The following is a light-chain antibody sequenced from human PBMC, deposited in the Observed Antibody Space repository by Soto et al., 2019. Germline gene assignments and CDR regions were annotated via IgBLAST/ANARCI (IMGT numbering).Light chain of an antibody. Sequence: IVFTLSPSTLSVSPGERATLSCRASQSVTSNLAWYQQKPGQAPRLLIYGASTRATGIPARFSGSWSGTEFTLTISSLEFEDFAVYYCQQYNKLALTFGGGTQVDIK. V-gene: IGKV3D-15*01. CDR2: GAS. J-gene: IGKJ4*01. CDR3: QQYNKLALT. CDR1: QSVTSN.